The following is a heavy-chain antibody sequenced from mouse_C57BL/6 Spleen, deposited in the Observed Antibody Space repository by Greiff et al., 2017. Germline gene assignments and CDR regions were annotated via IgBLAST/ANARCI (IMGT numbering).Heavy chain of an antibody. J-gene: IGHJ3*01. CDR1: GYAFSSSW. Sequence: QVQLQQSGPELVKPGASVKISCKASGYAFSSSWMNWVKQRPEKGLEWIGRIYPGDGNTNYNGNFKGKATLTADKSSSTAYMQLSSLTSEDSAVYFGARMGDWDYAWFAYWGQGTLVTVSA. V-gene: IGHV1-82*01. CDR2: IYPGDGNT. CDR3: ARMGDWDYAWFAY. D-gene: IGHD4-1*01.